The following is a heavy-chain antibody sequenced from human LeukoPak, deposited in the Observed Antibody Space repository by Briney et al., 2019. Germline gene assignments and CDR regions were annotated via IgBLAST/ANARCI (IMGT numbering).Heavy chain of an antibody. V-gene: IGHV4-31*03. CDR2: IYYSGST. J-gene: IGHJ4*02. D-gene: IGHD1-26*01. CDR1: GGSICSGGYY. Sequence: SETLSLTCTVSGGSICSGGYYWSWIRQHPGKGLEWIGYIYYSGSTYYNPSLKSRVTISVDTSKNQFSLKLSSVTAADTAVYYCARGSFIVGAITPQDFDYWGQGTLVTVSS. CDR3: ARGSFIVGAITPQDFDY.